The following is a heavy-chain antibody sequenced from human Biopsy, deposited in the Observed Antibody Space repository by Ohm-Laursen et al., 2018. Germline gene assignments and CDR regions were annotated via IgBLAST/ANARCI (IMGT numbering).Heavy chain of an antibody. D-gene: IGHD3-10*01. CDR1: GPSFSTYG. CDR3: VTDRLDDITKVRGIMTD. Sequence: SLRLSCAASGPSFSTYGMHWVRQAPGKGLEWVAVIWYDGSKKYYADSVKGRFTITRDNSKNTLYLHINTLRVEDTAVYYCVTDRLDDITKVRGIMTDWGQGTLVIVSS. CDR2: IWYDGSKK. J-gene: IGHJ4*02. V-gene: IGHV3-33*01.